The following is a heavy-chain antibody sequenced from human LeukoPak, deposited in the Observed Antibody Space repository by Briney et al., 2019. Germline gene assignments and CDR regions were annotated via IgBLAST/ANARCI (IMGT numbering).Heavy chain of an antibody. CDR2: ISYDGSNK. D-gene: IGHD3-9*01. CDR3: AKDRTSYYLDC. CDR1: GFTFSSYG. J-gene: IGHJ4*02. Sequence: PGGSLRLSCAASGFTFSSYGMHWVRQAPGKGLEWVAVISYDGSNKYYADSVKGRFTISRDNSKNTLYLQMNSLRAEDTAVYYCAKDRTSYYLDCWGQGTLVTVSS. V-gene: IGHV3-30*18.